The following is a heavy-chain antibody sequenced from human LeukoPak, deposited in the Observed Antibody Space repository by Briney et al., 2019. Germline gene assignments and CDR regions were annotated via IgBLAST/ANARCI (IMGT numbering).Heavy chain of an antibody. CDR3: VRFAEGFDY. CDR2: IWHDGSDQ. J-gene: IGHJ4*02. Sequence: GGSLRLSCAASGFRFSAYGMHWVRQAPGKGLQWVGVIWHDGSDQHHADSVKGRFAISRDNSKNTLYLQMNSLRVEDTAVYYCVRFAEGFDYWGQGTLVTVSS. D-gene: IGHD3-3*01. V-gene: IGHV3-33*03. CDR1: GFRFSAYG.